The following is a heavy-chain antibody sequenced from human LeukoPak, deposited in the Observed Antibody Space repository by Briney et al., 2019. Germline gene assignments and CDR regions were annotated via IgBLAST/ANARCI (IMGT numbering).Heavy chain of an antibody. D-gene: IGHD5-18*01. CDR2: IYYSGST. CDR3: AREGVDTAMGSFDY. CDR1: GGSISSYY. Sequence: SETLSLTCTVSGGSISSYYRSWIRQPPGKGLEWIGYIYYSGSTNYNPSLKSRVTISVDTSKNQFSLKLSSVTAADTAVYYCAREGVDTAMGSFDYWGQGTLVTVSS. J-gene: IGHJ4*02. V-gene: IGHV4-59*01.